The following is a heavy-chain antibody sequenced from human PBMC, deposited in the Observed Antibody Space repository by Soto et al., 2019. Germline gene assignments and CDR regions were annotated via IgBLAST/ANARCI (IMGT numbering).Heavy chain of an antibody. V-gene: IGHV4-30-4*01. Sequence: SETLSLTCTVSGGSISSGDYYWSWIRQPPGKGLEWIGYIYYSGSTYYNPSLKSRVTISVDTSKNQFSLKLSSVTAADTAVYYCAKTVSLGLYFDYWGQGTLVTVSS. CDR3: AKTVSLGLYFDY. J-gene: IGHJ4*02. D-gene: IGHD7-27*01. CDR1: GGSISSGDYY. CDR2: IYYSGST.